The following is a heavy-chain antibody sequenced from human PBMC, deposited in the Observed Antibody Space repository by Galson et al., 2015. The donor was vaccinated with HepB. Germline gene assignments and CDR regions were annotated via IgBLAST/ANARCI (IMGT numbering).Heavy chain of an antibody. CDR1: GYSFATYW. J-gene: IGHJ3*02. CDR3: ARSLRHCTRSSCQGGHAFDI. Sequence: QSGAEVKKPGESLKISCKGSGYSFATYWLGWVRQMPGKGLEWMGSIYPGDSNVKYSQSFQGQVSISADKSISTAYLQWNSLKASDTAMYYCARSLRHCTRSSCQGGHAFDIWGQGTMVTVSS. V-gene: IGHV5-51*03. CDR2: IYPGDSNV. D-gene: IGHD2-8*01.